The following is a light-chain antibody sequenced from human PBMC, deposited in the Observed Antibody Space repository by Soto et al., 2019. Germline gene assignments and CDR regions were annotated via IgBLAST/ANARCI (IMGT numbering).Light chain of an antibody. CDR1: SSNIGAGSD. V-gene: IGLV1-40*01. CDR3: QSYDTSLSGGYV. Sequence: QSALTQPPSVSGAPGQGVTVSCTGSSSNIGAGSDVHWYQHLPGTAPKLLISGDNKRPSGVPDRFPGSKSGTSAFLAITGLQAEDEADYYCQSYDTSLSGGYVFGTGTKVTVL. CDR2: GDN. J-gene: IGLJ1*01.